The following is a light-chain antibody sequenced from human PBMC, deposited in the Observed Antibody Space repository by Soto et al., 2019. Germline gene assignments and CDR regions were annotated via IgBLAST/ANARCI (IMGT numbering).Light chain of an antibody. V-gene: IGKV3-11*01. CDR1: QSVSSY. J-gene: IGKJ2*01. Sequence: EIVLTQSPATLSLSPGERATLSCRASQSVSSYLAWYQQKPGQTPRLLIYDASNRATGIPARLSGSGSGTDFTLTISSLEPEDLAVYYCQQPSSWPRTFGQGTKLEIK. CDR3: QQPSSWPRT. CDR2: DAS.